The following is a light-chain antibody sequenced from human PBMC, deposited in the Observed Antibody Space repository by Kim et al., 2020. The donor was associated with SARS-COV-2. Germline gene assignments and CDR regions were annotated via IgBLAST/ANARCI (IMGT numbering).Light chain of an antibody. V-gene: IGKV3-15*01. CDR2: DAS. Sequence: VSPGERATLSCRASQSVSSSLVWYQQKPGQAPGLLIYDASTRATCIPARFSGSGSGTEFTLTISSLQSEDFAVYYCQQYNDWPPYTFGQGTKLEI. J-gene: IGKJ2*01. CDR3: QQYNDWPPYT. CDR1: QSVSSS.